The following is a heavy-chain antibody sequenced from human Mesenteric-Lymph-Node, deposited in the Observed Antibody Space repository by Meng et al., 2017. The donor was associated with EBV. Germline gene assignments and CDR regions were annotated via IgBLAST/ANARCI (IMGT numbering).Heavy chain of an antibody. CDR2: VYYSGST. CDR1: GGSVSSTSYY. D-gene: IGHD3-10*01. V-gene: IGHV4-61*01. J-gene: IGHJ5*02. CDR3: ARENPARGNWFDP. Sequence: VQRRESGPGLVKPSETLSLTCTVSGGSVSSTSYYWSWIRQPPGKRLEWIGYVYYSGSTNYNPSLKSRVTISVDTSKNQFSLNLYSVTAADTAVYYCARENPARGNWFDPWGQGALVTVSS.